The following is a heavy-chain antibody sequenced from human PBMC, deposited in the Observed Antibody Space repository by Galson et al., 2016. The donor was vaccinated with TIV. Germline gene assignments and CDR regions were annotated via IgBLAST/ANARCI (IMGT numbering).Heavy chain of an antibody. CDR1: GYPFSGYW. J-gene: IGHJ4*02. Sequence: SVKVSCKASGYPFSGYWISWVRQAPGQGLEWMGWINTVNGNTDYAQKLQGRVTLTTDTSTSTAYMELRSLRSDDTAVYFCARVDYGGNHKHYWGQGTLVTVSS. CDR3: ARVDYGGNHKHY. V-gene: IGHV1-18*04. D-gene: IGHD4-23*01. CDR2: INTVNGNT.